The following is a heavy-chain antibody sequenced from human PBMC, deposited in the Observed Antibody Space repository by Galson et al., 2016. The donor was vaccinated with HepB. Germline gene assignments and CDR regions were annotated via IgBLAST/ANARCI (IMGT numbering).Heavy chain of an antibody. V-gene: IGHV3-15*01. CDR3: TTGVTGGEAS. D-gene: IGHD1-20*01. J-gene: IGHJ4*02. Sequence: LRLSCATSGFNFNDAWLSWVRQGPGKGLEWVGRIKSKSSGGTADYGAPVKGRFTISRDDSKKTLYLQMNSLETEDTGTYYCTTGVTGGEASWGQGTPVTVSS. CDR2: IKSKSSGGTA. CDR1: GFNFNDAW.